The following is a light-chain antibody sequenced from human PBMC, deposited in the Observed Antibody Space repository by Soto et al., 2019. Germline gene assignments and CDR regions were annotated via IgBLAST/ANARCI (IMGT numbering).Light chain of an antibody. CDR1: TGAVTNDNY. V-gene: IGLV7-43*01. Sequence: QAVVTQEPSLTVSPGGTVTLTCASSTGAVTNDNYPNWLQQKPGQAPRGLIYSANNRHSWTPARFSGSLLGGKAALTLSGVQPEDEGDYYGLLDFGGAQVFGGGTKLTVL. CDR3: LLDFGGAQV. CDR2: SAN. J-gene: IGLJ2*01.